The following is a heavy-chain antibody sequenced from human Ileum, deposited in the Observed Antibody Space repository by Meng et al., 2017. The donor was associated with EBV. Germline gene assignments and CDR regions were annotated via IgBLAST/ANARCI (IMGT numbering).Heavy chain of an antibody. CDR1: GGSVSSVSYP. Sequence: QWRIQVSGPGVVRPSGTSSLTCPVSGGSVSSVSYPWSWIRQSPGGVLEWIGHTYGNDINYSPSFQSRVTISINPAKNQLFLKLTSVTAADTAMYYCAYYRVGRGGVGSWGQGTLVTVSS. CDR2: TYGNDI. D-gene: IGHD3-16*01. CDR3: AYYRVGRGGVGS. J-gene: IGHJ4*02. V-gene: IGHV4-61*01.